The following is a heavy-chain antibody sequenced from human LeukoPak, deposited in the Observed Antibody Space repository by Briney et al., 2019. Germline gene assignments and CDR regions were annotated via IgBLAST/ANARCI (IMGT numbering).Heavy chain of an antibody. D-gene: IGHD6-6*01. CDR1: GGSFSGYY. V-gene: IGHV4-34*01. CDR2: INHSGST. J-gene: IGHJ4*02. CDR3: ARGRVAARHYFDY. Sequence: SSETLSLTCAVYGGSFSGYYWSWIRQPPGKGLEWIGEINHSGSTNYNPSLKSRVTISVDTSKNQFSLKLSSVTAADTAVYYCARGRVAARHYFDYWGQGTLVTVSS.